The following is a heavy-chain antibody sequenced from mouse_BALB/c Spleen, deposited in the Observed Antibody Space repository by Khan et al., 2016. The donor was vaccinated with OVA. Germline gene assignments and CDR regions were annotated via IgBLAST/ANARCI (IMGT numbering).Heavy chain of an antibody. CDR1: GYIFTSYW. Sequence: QVQLQQSGAELVRPGASVNLSCKISGYIFTSYWIHWVKQRSGQGLEWIARIYPGTVSTYYNEKFKGKATLTADKSSSTAYMQLSSLTSEDSAVYYCARPYDSSHYFDYWGQGTTLTVSS. CDR2: IYPGTVST. D-gene: IGHD1-1*01. CDR3: ARPYDSSHYFDY. J-gene: IGHJ2*01. V-gene: IGHV1S132*01.